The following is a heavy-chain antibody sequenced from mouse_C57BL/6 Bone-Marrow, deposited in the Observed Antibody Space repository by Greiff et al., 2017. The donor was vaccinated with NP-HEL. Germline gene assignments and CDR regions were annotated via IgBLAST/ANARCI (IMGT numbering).Heavy chain of an antibody. Sequence: QVQLQQSGPELVKPGASVKISCKASGYAFSSSWMNWVKQRPGKGLEWIGRIYPGDGDTNYNETFKGKATLTADKSSSTAYMQLSSLTSEDSEVYFCARSIYYGYDFDCWGQGTTLTVSS. D-gene: IGHD2-2*01. V-gene: IGHV1-82*01. J-gene: IGHJ2*01. CDR3: ARSIYYGYDFDC. CDR2: IYPGDGDT. CDR1: GYAFSSSW.